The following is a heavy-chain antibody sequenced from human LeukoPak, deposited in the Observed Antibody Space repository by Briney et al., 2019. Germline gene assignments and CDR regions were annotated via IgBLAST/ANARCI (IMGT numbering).Heavy chain of an antibody. CDR1: GFTFSSYG. CDR2: IRYDGSNK. J-gene: IGHJ4*02. D-gene: IGHD3-9*01. CDR3: AKSGYFDWLLSGPFDY. Sequence: GGSLRLSCAASGFTFSSYGMHWVRQAPGKGLEWVAFIRYDGSNKYYADSVKGRFTISRDNSKNTLYLQMNSLRAEDTAVYYCAKSGYFDWLLSGPFDYWGQGTLVTVSS. V-gene: IGHV3-30*02.